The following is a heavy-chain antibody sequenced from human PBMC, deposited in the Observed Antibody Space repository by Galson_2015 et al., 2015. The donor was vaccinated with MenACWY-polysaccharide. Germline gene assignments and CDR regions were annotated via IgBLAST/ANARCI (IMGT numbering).Heavy chain of an antibody. D-gene: IGHD2-21*01. CDR3: ARIYGDWCPPLFDY. CDR1: GFSLSTSGLC. V-gene: IGHV2-70*01. Sequence: PALVKPPQTLTLTCTFSGFSLSTSGLCVSWIRQPPGKALEWLALIDWDDDRYYNTSLKTRLTISKDTSKNQVVLTMTNMDPVDTATYYCARIYGDWCPPLFDYWGQGTLVTVSS. J-gene: IGHJ4*02. CDR2: IDWDDDR.